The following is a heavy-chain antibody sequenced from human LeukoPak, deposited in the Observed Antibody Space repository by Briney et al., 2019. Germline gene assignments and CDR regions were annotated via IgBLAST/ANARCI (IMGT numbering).Heavy chain of an antibody. Sequence: ASVKVSCKASGYTFTDYYIHWVRQAPGQGLEWMAWLNPDNGSTSYALKFQGRVTMTRDTSISTAYMELSSLRSDDTAFYYCARAGMIVEPSAQNDYWGQGTLVTVSS. CDR3: ARAGMIVEPSAQNDY. J-gene: IGHJ4*02. CDR2: LNPDNGST. D-gene: IGHD3-22*01. CDR1: GYTFTDYY. V-gene: IGHV1-2*02.